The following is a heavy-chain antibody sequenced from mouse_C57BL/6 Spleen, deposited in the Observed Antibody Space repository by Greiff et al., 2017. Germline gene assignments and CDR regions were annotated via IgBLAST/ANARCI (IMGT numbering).Heavy chain of an antibody. V-gene: IGHV5-17*01. CDR2: ISSGSSTI. Sequence: EVHLVESGGGLVKPGGSLKLSCAASGFTFSDYGMHWVRQAPEKGLEWVAYISSGSSTIYYADTVKGRFTISRDNAKNTLFLQMTSLRSEDTAMYYCAKIYYDYDVGAMDYWGQGTSVTVSS. CDR1: GFTFSDYG. J-gene: IGHJ4*01. CDR3: AKIYYDYDVGAMDY. D-gene: IGHD2-4*01.